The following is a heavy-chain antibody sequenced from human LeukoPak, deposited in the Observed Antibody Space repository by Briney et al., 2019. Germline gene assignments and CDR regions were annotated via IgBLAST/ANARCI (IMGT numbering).Heavy chain of an antibody. V-gene: IGHV1-18*01. CDR2: ISAYNGNT. D-gene: IGHD6-19*01. CDR1: GYTFTSYG. Sequence: ASVKVSCKASGYTFTSYGISWVRQAPGQGLEWMGWISAYNGNTNYAQKLQGRVTMTTDTSTGTAYMELRSLRSDDTAVYYCARDKQWLSGGYWFDPWGQGTLVTVSS. J-gene: IGHJ5*02. CDR3: ARDKQWLSGGYWFDP.